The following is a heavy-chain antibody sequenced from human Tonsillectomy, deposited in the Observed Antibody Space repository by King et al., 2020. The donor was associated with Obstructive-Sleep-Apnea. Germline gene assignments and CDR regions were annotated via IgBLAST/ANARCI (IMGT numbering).Heavy chain of an antibody. D-gene: IGHD3-9*01. Sequence: YWSWIRQHPGKDLEWIGNIYYSGSTYYNPSLKSRVTISVDTSKNQFSLKLSSVTAADTAVYYCASQDRVHDLLTGYYWGQGTLVTVSS. V-gene: IGHV4-31*02. J-gene: IGHJ4*02. CDR1: Y. CDR2: IYYSGST. CDR3: ASQDRVHDLLTGYY.